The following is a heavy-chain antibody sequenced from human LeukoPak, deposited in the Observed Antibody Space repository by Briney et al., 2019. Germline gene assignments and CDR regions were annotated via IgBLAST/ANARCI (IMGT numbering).Heavy chain of an antibody. V-gene: IGHV4-31*03. CDR3: ARQMVRGVTSGVWFDP. D-gene: IGHD3-10*01. Sequence: PSETLSLTCTVSGGSISSGGYYWSWIRQHPGKGLEWIGYIYNSGNTYYNPSLKSRVTISGDMSKNQFSLKLSSVTAADTAVYYCARQMVRGVTSGVWFDPWGQGTLVTVSS. CDR1: GGSISSGGYY. CDR2: IYNSGNT. J-gene: IGHJ5*02.